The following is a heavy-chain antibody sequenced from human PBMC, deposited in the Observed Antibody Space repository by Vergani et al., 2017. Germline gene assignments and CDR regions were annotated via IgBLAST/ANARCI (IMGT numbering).Heavy chain of an antibody. J-gene: IGHJ6*02. CDR3: AKVSSPQEPVTYYYYYYGMDV. V-gene: IGHV3-30*18. Sequence: QVQLVESGGGVVQPGRSLRLSCAASGFTFSSYGMHWVRQAPGKGLEWVAVISYDGSNKYYADSVKGRFTISRDNSKNTLYLQMNSLRAEDTAVYYCAKVSSPQEPVTYYYYYYGMDVWGQGP. CDR1: GFTFSSYG. D-gene: IGHD4-17*01. CDR2: ISYDGSNK.